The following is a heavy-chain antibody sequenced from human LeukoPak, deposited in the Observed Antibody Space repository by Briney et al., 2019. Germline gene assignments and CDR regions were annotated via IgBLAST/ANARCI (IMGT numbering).Heavy chain of an antibody. CDR2: IYYSGST. CDR1: GGSISSYY. V-gene: IGHV4-59*08. D-gene: IGHD1-26*01. J-gene: IGHJ5*02. Sequence: SETLSLTYTVSGGSISSYYWSWIRQPPGKGLEWIGYIYYSGSTNYNPSLKSRVTISVDTSKNQFSLKLSSVTAADTAVYYCARHVGVGATTSDAWFDPWGQGTLVTVSS. CDR3: ARHVGVGATTSDAWFDP.